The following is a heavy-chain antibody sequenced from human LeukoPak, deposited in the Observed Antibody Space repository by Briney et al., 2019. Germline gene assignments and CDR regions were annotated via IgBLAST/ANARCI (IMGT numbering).Heavy chain of an antibody. Sequence: PGGSLRLSCAASGFTFSSYAMHWVRQAPGKGLEYVSAISSNGGSTYYANSVKGRFTISRDNSKNTLYLQMGSLRAEDMAVYYCARDYYDSSGYYQRLANWFDPWGQGTLVTVSS. D-gene: IGHD3-22*01. CDR2: ISSNGGST. CDR3: ARDYYDSSGYYQRLANWFDP. J-gene: IGHJ5*02. CDR1: GFTFSSYA. V-gene: IGHV3-64*01.